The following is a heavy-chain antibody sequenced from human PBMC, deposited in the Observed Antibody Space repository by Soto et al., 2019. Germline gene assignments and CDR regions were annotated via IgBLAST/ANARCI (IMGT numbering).Heavy chain of an antibody. Sequence: SETLSLTCAVNGESFSDYYLTWIRQPPGKGLEWIGEINHSGSTYYNPSLKSRVTISVDRSKNQFSLKLSSVTAADTAVYYCARVPTYYSTTYYYYYYGMDVWGQGTTVTVSS. CDR3: ARVPTYYSTTYYYYYYGMDV. CDR2: INHSGST. V-gene: IGHV4-34*01. J-gene: IGHJ6*02. D-gene: IGHD4-4*01. CDR1: GESFSDYY.